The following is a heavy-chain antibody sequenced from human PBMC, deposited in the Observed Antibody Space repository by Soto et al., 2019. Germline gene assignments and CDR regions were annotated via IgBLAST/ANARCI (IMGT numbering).Heavy chain of an antibody. CDR1: GGSISSGDYY. CDR3: ASGYSGYEGYYYYGMDA. Sequence: SETLSLTCTVSGGSISSGDYYWSWIRQPPGKGLEWIGYIYYSGSTYYNPSLKSRVTISVDTSKNQFSLKLSSVTAADTAVYYCASGYSGYEGYYYYGMDAWGQGTTVTVSS. CDR2: IYYSGST. J-gene: IGHJ6*02. V-gene: IGHV4-30-4*01. D-gene: IGHD5-12*01.